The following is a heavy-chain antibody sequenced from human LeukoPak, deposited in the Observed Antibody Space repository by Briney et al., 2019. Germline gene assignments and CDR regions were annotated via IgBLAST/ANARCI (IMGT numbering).Heavy chain of an antibody. J-gene: IGHJ5*02. Sequence: PSETLSLTCTVSGGSISSYYWSWIRQPAGKGLEWIGRIYTNGNTNYNPSLRSRVTMSVDTSKNQFPLKLNSVTAADTAVYYCARGNGDSSGYYPTWFDPWGQGTLVTVSS. V-gene: IGHV4-4*07. CDR3: ARGNGDSSGYYPTWFDP. D-gene: IGHD3-22*01. CDR2: IYTNGNT. CDR1: GGSISSYY.